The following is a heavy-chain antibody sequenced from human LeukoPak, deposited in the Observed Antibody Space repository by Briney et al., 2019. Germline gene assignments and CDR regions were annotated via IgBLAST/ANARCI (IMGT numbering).Heavy chain of an antibody. CDR2: IRYDGSNK. CDR3: AKVPSSHYGDYRFDY. Sequence: GGSLRLSWAASGFTFSSYGMHWVSQAPGKGMEWAAFIRYDGSNKYYADSVKGRFTISRDNSKNTLYLQMNSLRAEDTAVYYCAKVPSSHYGDYRFDYWGQGTLVTVSS. V-gene: IGHV3-30*02. CDR1: GFTFSSYG. J-gene: IGHJ4*02. D-gene: IGHD4-17*01.